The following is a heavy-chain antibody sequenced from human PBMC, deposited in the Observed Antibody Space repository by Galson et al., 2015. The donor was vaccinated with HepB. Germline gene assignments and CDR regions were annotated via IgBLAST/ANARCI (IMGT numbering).Heavy chain of an antibody. Sequence: SLRLSCAASGFTFSSYWMSWVRQAPGKGLEWVAVIWYDGSNKYYADSVKGRFTISRDNSKNTLYLQMNSLRAEDTAVYYCARGEKLWRFDYWGQGTLVTVSS. CDR1: GFTFSSYW. J-gene: IGHJ4*02. CDR3: ARGEKLWRFDY. V-gene: IGHV3-33*08. D-gene: IGHD5-18*01. CDR2: IWYDGSNK.